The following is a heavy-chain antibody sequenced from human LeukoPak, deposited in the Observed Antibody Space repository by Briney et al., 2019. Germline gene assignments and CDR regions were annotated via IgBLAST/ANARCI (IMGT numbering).Heavy chain of an antibody. CDR3: AREGGVGTIDY. D-gene: IGHD1-14*01. CDR1: GGSISSDY. J-gene: IGHJ4*02. CDR2: IDYSGST. V-gene: IGHV4-59*01. Sequence: KTSETLSLTCTVSGGSISSDYWSWIRQPPGKGLEWIGYIDYSGSTNYNPSLKSRVTISVDTSKNQFSLKLSSVTAADTAVYYCAREGGVGTIDYWGQGTLVTVSS.